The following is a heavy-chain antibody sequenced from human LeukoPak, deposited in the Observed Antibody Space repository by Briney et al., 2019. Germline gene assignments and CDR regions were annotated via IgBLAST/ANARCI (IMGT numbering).Heavy chain of an antibody. J-gene: IGHJ4*02. CDR1: GFTFSTYS. CDR2: ISSTSNYI. CDR3: ARAARGYTSSAYYDFDY. D-gene: IGHD3-22*01. V-gene: IGHV3-21*01. Sequence: PGGSLRLSCAASGFTFSTYSMNWVRQAPGKGLEWVSYISSTSNYIYYADSVKGRFTISRDNAKNSLYLQMNSPRAEDTAVYYCARAARGYTSSAYYDFDYWGQGTLVTVSS.